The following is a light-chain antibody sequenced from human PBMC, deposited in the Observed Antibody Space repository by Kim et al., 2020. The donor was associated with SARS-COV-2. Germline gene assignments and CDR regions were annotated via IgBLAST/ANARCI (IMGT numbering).Light chain of an antibody. Sequence: PEQTATITCPGDALQKQFDYWYQQGPGQAPTVVIYKDTERPSRIPERFSGATSGTTVTLTISEVQAEDEADYYCQSSDSSGKVVVFGGGTRLTVL. CDR1: ALQKQF. CDR2: KDT. V-gene: IGLV3-25*03. CDR3: QSSDSSGKVVV. J-gene: IGLJ2*01.